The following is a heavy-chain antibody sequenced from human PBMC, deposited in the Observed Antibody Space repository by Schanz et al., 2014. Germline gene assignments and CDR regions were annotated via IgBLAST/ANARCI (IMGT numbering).Heavy chain of an antibody. Sequence: GHLVQSGAEVKEPGASVQVSCKASGYVFTAYSMHWVRQAPGQGLEWMGVTNPNGGAEFAQKFQGRISMTRDTSTTTFYMELSSLTSDDTAVYFCARDVGRPGHFWYFDLWGRGTLVTVSS. CDR2: TNPNGGA. CDR1: GYVFTAYS. CDR3: ARDVGRPGHFWYFDL. J-gene: IGHJ2*01. V-gene: IGHV1-2*02. D-gene: IGHD1-1*01.